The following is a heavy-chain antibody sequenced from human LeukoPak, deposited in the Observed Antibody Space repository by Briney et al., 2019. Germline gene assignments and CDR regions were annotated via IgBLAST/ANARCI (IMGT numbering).Heavy chain of an antibody. Sequence: ASMKVSCKASGYSFTIYAINWVRQAPGQGREWMGWISAYNGNTDYAQKFQGRVTMTTDTSTSTAYMELRSLTSDDTAVYYCARDPLRSTWSTYYNALDVWGQGTTVTVSS. CDR3: ARDPLRSTWSTYYNALDV. CDR1: GYSFTIYA. D-gene: IGHD6-13*01. V-gene: IGHV1-18*01. J-gene: IGHJ6*02. CDR2: ISAYNGNT.